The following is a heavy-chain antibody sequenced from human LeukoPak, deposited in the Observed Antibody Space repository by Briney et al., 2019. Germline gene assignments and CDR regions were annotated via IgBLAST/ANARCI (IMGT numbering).Heavy chain of an antibody. J-gene: IGHJ4*02. CDR2: IRYDGSNK. Sequence: GGSLRLSCAASGFTFSSYGMHWVRQAPGKGLEWVAFIRYDGSNKYYADSVKGRFTISRDNSKNTLYLQMNSLRAEDTAVYYCAKDPTPEGSYYSDYWGQGTLVTVSS. CDR3: AKDPTPEGSYYSDY. D-gene: IGHD1-26*01. CDR1: GFTFSSYG. V-gene: IGHV3-30*02.